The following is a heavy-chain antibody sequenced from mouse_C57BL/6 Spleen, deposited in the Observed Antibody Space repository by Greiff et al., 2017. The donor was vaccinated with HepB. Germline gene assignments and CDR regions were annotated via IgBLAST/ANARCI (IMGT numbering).Heavy chain of an antibody. Sequence: VHLVESGAELVRPGTSVKVSCKASGYAFTNYSIEWVKQRPGQGLEWIGVLNPGSGGTNYNEKVKGKATLTADKSSSTAYMQLSSLTSEDSAVYFCARAETTVYYAMDYWGQGTSVTVSS. CDR1: GYAFTNYS. D-gene: IGHD1-1*01. J-gene: IGHJ4*01. CDR2: LNPGSGGT. CDR3: ARAETTVYYAMDY. V-gene: IGHV1-54*01.